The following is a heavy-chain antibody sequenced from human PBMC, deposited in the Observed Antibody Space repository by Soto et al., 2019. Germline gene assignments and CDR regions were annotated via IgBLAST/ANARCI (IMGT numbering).Heavy chain of an antibody. CDR2: ISWNSGSI. Sequence: GGSLRLSCAASGFTFDDYAMHWVRQAPGKGLEWVSGISWNSGSIGYADSVKGRFTISRDKAKNSLYLQMNSLRAEDTALYYCARGYCSGGSCYQPHYYYYYYMDVWGKGTTVTVSS. J-gene: IGHJ6*03. D-gene: IGHD2-15*01. V-gene: IGHV3-9*01. CDR3: ARGYCSGGSCYQPHYYYYYYMDV. CDR1: GFTFDDYA.